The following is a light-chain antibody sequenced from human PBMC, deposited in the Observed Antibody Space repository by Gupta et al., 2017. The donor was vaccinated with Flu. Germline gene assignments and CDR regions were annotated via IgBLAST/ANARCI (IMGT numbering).Light chain of an antibody. J-gene: IGLJ1*01. CDR1: SSNIGSNT. CDR3: AAWDDSLNGYV. Sequence: HSVLTHPPSASVTPAHRVTISCSGSSSNIGSNTVNWYQQLPGTAPKLLIYSNNQRPSGVPDRFSGSKSGTSASLAISGLQSEDEADYYCAAWDDSLNGYVFGTGTKVTVL. V-gene: IGLV1-44*01. CDR2: SNN.